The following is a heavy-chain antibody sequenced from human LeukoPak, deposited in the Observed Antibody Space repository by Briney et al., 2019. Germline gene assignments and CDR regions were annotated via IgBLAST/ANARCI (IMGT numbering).Heavy chain of an antibody. CDR2: ISGSGGST. CDR1: GFTFSSYG. D-gene: IGHD4-17*01. J-gene: IGHJ6*03. V-gene: IGHV3-23*01. Sequence: GGSLRLSCAASGFTFSSYGMSWVRQAPGKGLEWVSAISGSGGSTYYADSVKGRFTISRDNSKNTLYLQMNSLRAEDTAVYYCAKTGYGDYYYYYMDVWGKGTTVTISS. CDR3: AKTGYGDYYYYYMDV.